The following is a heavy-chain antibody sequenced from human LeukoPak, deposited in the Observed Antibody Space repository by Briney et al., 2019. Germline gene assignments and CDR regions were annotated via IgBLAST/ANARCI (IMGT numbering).Heavy chain of an antibody. CDR2: IYHSGST. CDR1: GYSISSGYY. CDR3: ARDPGPSGSPVGFDY. J-gene: IGHJ4*02. D-gene: IGHD1-26*01. V-gene: IGHV4-38-2*02. Sequence: SETLSLTCTVSGYSISSGYYWGWIRQPPGKGLEWIGSIYHSGSTYYNPSLKSRVTISVDTSKNQFSLKLSSVTAADTAVYYCARDPGPSGSPVGFDYWGQGTLATVSS.